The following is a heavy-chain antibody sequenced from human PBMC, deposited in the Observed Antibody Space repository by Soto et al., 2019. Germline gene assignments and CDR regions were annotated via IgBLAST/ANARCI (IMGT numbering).Heavy chain of an antibody. CDR3: ARDSAVAHFDY. CDR2: ISSGGSTI. J-gene: IGHJ4*02. Sequence: GGSLRLSCAASGFTFSTYSMSWVRQAPGKGLEWVSYISSGGSTIYYADSLKGRFTISRDNAKNSLYLQMNSLRDDDTAVYYCARDSAVAHFDYWGQGTLVTVSS. V-gene: IGHV3-48*02. CDR1: GFTFSTYS. D-gene: IGHD6-19*01.